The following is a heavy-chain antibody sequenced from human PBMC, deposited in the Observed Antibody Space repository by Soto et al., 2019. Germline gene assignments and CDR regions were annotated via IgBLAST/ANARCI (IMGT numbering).Heavy chain of an antibody. Sequence: GASVKVYCTASGYTFTSYDINWVRQATGQGLEWMGWMNPNSGNTGYAQKFQGRVTMTRNTSISTAYMELSSLRSEDTAVYYCARTIARMDSSGYYWSAFDIWAKGTMVT. CDR3: ARTIARMDSSGYYWSAFDI. V-gene: IGHV1-8*01. J-gene: IGHJ3*02. CDR1: GYTFTSYD. CDR2: MNPNSGNT. D-gene: IGHD3-22*01.